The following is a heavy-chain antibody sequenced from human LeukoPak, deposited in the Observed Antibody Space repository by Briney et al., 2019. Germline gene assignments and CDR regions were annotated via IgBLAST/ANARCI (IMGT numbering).Heavy chain of an antibody. V-gene: IGHV3-33*06. CDR1: GFTFSSYG. CDR3: AKDYFASGTYGYCDC. Sequence: PGGSLRLSCAASGFTFSSYGMHWVRQAPGKGLEWVAVIWYDGSNKYYADSVKGRFTISRDNSKNTVYLQMNSLRAEDTAVYYCAKDYFASGTYGYCDCWGRGTLVTVSS. D-gene: IGHD3-10*01. CDR2: IWYDGSNK. J-gene: IGHJ4*02.